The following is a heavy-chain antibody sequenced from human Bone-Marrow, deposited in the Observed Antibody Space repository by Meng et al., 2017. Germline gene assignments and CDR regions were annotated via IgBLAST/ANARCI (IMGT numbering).Heavy chain of an antibody. CDR2: IDPKNGDT. J-gene: IGHJ4*02. CDR1: GYNFPDYY. D-gene: IGHD6-13*01. V-gene: IGHV1-2*06. CDR3: ARDEDISAAGKLFGDY. Sequence: GRLVQSGTEVKRPGASVKVSCKPSGYNFPDYYIHWVRQAPGQGLEWMGRIDPKNGDTHYAQKFQGRVTMTGDTSISTAYMDLSGLRSDDTAVYYCARDEDISAAGKLFGDYWGQGTLVTVSS.